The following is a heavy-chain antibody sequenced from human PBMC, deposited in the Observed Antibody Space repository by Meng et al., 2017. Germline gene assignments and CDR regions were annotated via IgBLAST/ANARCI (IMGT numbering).Heavy chain of an antibody. CDR3: ARDEDISAAGKLFGDY. Sequence: QVKLWQSGAELKKPGASVKVSCKPAGYKFPDYYIHWVRRAPGQGLEWMGRINPKSGDTHYAQKFQARVTMTGDTSISTAYMELSGLRSDDTAMYYCARDEDISAAGKLFGDYWGQGTLVTVSS. V-gene: IGHV1-2*06. CDR2: INPKSGDT. CDR1: GYKFPDYY. D-gene: IGHD6-25*01. J-gene: IGHJ4*02.